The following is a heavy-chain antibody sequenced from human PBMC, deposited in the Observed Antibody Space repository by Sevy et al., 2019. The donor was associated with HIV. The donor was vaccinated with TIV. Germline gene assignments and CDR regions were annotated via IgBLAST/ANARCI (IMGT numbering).Heavy chain of an antibody. CDR1: GGTFSSYA. J-gene: IGHJ5*02. V-gene: IGHV1-69*13. Sequence: ASVKVSCKASGGTFSSYANSWVRQAPGQGLEWMGGIIPIFGTANYAQKFQVRVTITADESTSTAYMELSSLRSEDTAVYYCARVRVAASYNWFDPWGQGTLVTVSS. CDR3: ARVRVAASYNWFDP. D-gene: IGHD6-19*01. CDR2: IIPIFGTA.